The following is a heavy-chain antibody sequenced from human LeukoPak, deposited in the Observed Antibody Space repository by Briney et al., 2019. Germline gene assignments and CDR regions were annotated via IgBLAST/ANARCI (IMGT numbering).Heavy chain of an antibody. J-gene: IGHJ5*02. CDR1: GFTFSSYA. CDR3: AREYYDILTGYYGEGWFDP. D-gene: IGHD3-9*01. Sequence: PGRSLRLSCAASGFTFSSYAMHWVRQAPGKGLEWVAVISYDGSNKYYADSVKGRFTISRDNSKNTLYLQMNSLRAEDTAVYYCAREYYDILTGYYGEGWFDPWGQGTLVTVSS. CDR2: ISYDGSNK. V-gene: IGHV3-30-3*01.